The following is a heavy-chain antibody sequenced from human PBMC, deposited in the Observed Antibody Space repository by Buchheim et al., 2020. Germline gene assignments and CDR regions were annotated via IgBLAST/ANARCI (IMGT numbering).Heavy chain of an antibody. V-gene: IGHV4-59*01. CDR1: GGSISSYY. CDR3: ARASMITFGGVIVNGWFDP. D-gene: IGHD3-16*02. Sequence: QVQLQESGPGLVKPSETLSLTCTVSGGSISSYYWSWIRQPPGKGLEWIGDIYYSGSTNYNHSLKSRVTISVDTSKNQFSLKLSSVPSADTAVYYCARASMITFGGVIVNGWFDPWGQGTL. CDR2: IYYSGST. J-gene: IGHJ5*02.